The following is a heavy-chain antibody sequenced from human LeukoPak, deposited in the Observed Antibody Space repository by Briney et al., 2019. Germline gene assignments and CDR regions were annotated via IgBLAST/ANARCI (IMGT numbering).Heavy chain of an antibody. Sequence: GESLNISWEGSGYFFTSYWIGWGRQMPGKGLEWMGIIYPGDSDTRYSPSFQGQVTISVDKSISTAYLQWRSLTAADTAMYYCARVRSGNYYNDFDYWGQGTLVTVSS. V-gene: IGHV5-51*01. CDR2: IYPGDSDT. CDR1: GYFFTSYW. D-gene: IGHD3-10*01. J-gene: IGHJ4*02. CDR3: ARVRSGNYYNDFDY.